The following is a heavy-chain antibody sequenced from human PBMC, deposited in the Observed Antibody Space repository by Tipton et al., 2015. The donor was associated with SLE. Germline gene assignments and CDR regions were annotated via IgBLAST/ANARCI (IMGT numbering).Heavy chain of an antibody. D-gene: IGHD1-26*01. CDR1: GGSISSYY. J-gene: IGHJ3*02. V-gene: IGHV4-4*07. Sequence: TLSLTCTVSGGSISSYYWCWFRQPAGKGLAWSGRIYTSGSTNYNPSLKSRVTMSVDTSKNQFSLKLSSVTAADTAVYYCARDGEGATGGAFDIWGQGTMVTVSS. CDR2: IYTSGST. CDR3: ARDGEGATGGAFDI.